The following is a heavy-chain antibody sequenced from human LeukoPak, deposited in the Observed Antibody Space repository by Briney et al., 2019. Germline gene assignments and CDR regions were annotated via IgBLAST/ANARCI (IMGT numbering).Heavy chain of an antibody. D-gene: IGHD4-17*01. J-gene: IGHJ4*02. V-gene: IGHV3-74*01. CDR1: GSTFSSYW. CDR2: ISTDGSNT. Sequence: GGSLRLSCAASGSTFSSYWMHWVRQAPGKGLVGFSRISTDGSNTNYADSVKGRFTISRDNAKNTLYLQMNSLRGEDTAVYYCVRGAYLGDPYFDYWGQGTLVTVSS. CDR3: VRGAYLGDPYFDY.